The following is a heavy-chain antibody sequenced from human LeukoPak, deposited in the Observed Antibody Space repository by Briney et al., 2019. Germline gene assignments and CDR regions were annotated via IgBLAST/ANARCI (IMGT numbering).Heavy chain of an antibody. V-gene: IGHV4-61*02. CDR3: ARENYGSGSSSWFDP. J-gene: IGHJ5*02. Sequence: SQTLSLACTVSGASISSGSYDWNWIRQRAGKGLEWSGRIFASGSTNYNPSLKSRVTISVDTSKNQFSLKLSSVTAADTAVYYCARENYGSGSSSWFDPWGQGTLVTVSS. D-gene: IGHD3-10*01. CDR1: GASISSGSYD. CDR2: IFASGST.